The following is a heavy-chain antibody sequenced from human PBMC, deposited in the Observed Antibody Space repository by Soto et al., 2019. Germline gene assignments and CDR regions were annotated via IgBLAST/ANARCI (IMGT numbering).Heavy chain of an antibody. V-gene: IGHV5-51*01. CDR3: ARQEPPRYCSSPTCFAPFDY. CDR1: GYNFNMFW. J-gene: IGHJ4*02. CDR2: INPDDSET. D-gene: IGHD2-15*01. Sequence: GESLKISCQGSGYNFNMFWIGWVRQMPGKGLGWMGIINPDDSETRYSPSFQGQVTISADKSISTAYLQWSSLEASDTAMYYCARQEPPRYCSSPTCFAPFDYWGQGALVTVSS.